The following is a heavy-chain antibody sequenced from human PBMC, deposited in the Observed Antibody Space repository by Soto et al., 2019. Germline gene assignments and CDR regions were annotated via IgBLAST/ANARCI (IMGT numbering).Heavy chain of an antibody. J-gene: IGHJ3*01. CDR2: INPSGDST. CDR1: GYIFSSYY. V-gene: IGHV1-46*01. CDR3: AREMANDAFDL. Sequence: GASVKVSCKASGYIFSSYYMHWVRQSPGQGLEWMGLINPSGDSTRYAQKFQGRVIMTRDTSTSTVYMELSSLRSEGTAVYYCAREMANDAFDLWGQGTMVTVSS.